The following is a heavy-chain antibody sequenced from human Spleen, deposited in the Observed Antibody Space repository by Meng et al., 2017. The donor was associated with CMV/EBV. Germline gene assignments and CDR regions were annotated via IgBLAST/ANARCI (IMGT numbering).Heavy chain of an antibody. CDR2: INPETGDS. CDR1: GYTFIGYY. CDR3: AREDKAFDI. V-gene: IGHV1-2*02. Sequence: ASVKVSCKASGYTFIGYYMHWVRQAPGQGLEWMGWINPETGDSNYAQKFQGRVTMTRDTFITTAYMEVSRLRSDDTAVYYCAREDKAFDIWGQGTMVTVSS. J-gene: IGHJ3*02.